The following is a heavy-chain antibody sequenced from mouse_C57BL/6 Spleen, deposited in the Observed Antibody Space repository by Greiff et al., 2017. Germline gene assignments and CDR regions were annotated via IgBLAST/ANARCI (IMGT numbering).Heavy chain of an antibody. Sequence: QVQLQQPGAELVKPGASVKVSCKASGYTFTSYWMHWVKQRPGQGLEWIGRIHPSDSDTNYNQKFKGKATLTVDKSSSTAYMQLSSLTSEDSAVYYCAIFSRPDGYYGGTSAMDYWGQGTSVTVSS. CDR1: GYTFTSYW. CDR3: AIFSRPDGYYGGTSAMDY. V-gene: IGHV1-74*01. CDR2: IHPSDSDT. D-gene: IGHD2-3*01. J-gene: IGHJ4*01.